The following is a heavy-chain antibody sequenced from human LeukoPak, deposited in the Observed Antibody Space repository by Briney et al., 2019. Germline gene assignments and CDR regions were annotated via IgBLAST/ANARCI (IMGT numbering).Heavy chain of an antibody. D-gene: IGHD3-10*01. Sequence: GASVKVSCKASGYTFTGYYMHWVRQAPGQGLEWMGWINPNSGGTNYAQKFQGRVTMTRDTSISTAYMELSRLRSDDTAVYYCASWDLYSITMVRGNNWFDPWGQGTLVTVSS. J-gene: IGHJ5*02. CDR3: ASWDLYSITMVRGNNWFDP. CDR2: INPNSGGT. CDR1: GYTFTGYY. V-gene: IGHV1-2*02.